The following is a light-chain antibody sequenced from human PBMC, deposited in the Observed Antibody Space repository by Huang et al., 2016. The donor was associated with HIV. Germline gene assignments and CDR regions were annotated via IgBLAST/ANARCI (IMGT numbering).Light chain of an antibody. CDR3: QQTYFIPVT. Sequence: DVQMTQSPSYLSASIRDRVTISCRASQNIGSSLNWYQQKPGKTPRLLIYSINKLDSGGPSRFVGSGSGTEFTLTISGRQPEDIAIYFCQQTYFIPVTCGPGSRVDL. V-gene: IGKV1-39*01. CDR1: QNIGSS. J-gene: IGKJ3*01. CDR2: SIN.